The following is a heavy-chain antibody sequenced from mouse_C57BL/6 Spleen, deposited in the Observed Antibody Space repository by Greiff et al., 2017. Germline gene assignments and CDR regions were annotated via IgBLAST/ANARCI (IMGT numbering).Heavy chain of an antibody. V-gene: IGHV1-53*01. Sequence: QVQLQQPGTELVKPGASVKLSCKASGYTFTSYWMHWVKQRPGQGLEWIGNINPSNGGTNYNEKFKSKATLTVDKSSSTAYMQLSSLPSEDSAVYYCARELTTVVAPFAYWGQGTLVTVSA. CDR1: GYTFTSYW. J-gene: IGHJ3*01. CDR3: ARELTTVVAPFAY. D-gene: IGHD1-1*01. CDR2: INPSNGGT.